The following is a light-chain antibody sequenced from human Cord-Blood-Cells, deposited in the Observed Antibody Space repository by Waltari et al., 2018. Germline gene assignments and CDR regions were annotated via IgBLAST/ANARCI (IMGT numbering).Light chain of an antibody. Sequence: QSALTQPRSVSGSPGQPVTISCPGTSSDVGGYNYVSWYQQHPGKAPKLMIYDVSKRPSGVPDRFSGSKSGNTASLTISGLQAEDEADYYCAAWDDSLNGPVFGGGTKLTVL. CDR3: AAWDDSLNGPV. V-gene: IGLV2-11*01. CDR1: SSDVGGYNY. CDR2: DVS. J-gene: IGLJ3*02.